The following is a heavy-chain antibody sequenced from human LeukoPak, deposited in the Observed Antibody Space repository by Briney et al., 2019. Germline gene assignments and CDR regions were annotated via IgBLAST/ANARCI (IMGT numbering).Heavy chain of an antibody. Sequence: GGSLRLSCAASGFTFSSYGMHWVRQAPAKGLEWVAVISYDGSNKYYADSVEGRFTISRDNSKNTLYLQMNSLRAEDTAVYCCAKDFYYDSSGYQDYWGQGTLVTVSS. V-gene: IGHV3-30*18. CDR3: AKDFYYDSSGYQDY. CDR1: GFTFSSYG. J-gene: IGHJ4*02. D-gene: IGHD3-22*01. CDR2: ISYDGSNK.